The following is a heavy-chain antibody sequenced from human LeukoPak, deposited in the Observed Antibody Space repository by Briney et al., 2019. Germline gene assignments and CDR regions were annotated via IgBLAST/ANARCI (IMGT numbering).Heavy chain of an antibody. CDR3: AKAPGGGNWN. D-gene: IGHD4-23*01. CDR1: GFTFSTYA. V-gene: IGHV3-23*01. CDR2: ISGSGRSGT. J-gene: IGHJ4*02. Sequence: GGSLRLSCAASGFTFSTYAMTWVRQAPGKGLEWVSVISGSGRSGTNYADSVKGRFTISRDNSKNTLYLQMSSLRVEDTAIYYCAKAPGGGNWNWGQGTLVTVSS.